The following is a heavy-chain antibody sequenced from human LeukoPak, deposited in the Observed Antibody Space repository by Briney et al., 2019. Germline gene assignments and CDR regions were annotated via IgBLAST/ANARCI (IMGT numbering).Heavy chain of an antibody. D-gene: IGHD2/OR15-2a*01. J-gene: IGHJ3*02. V-gene: IGHV3-30*18. Sequence: PGGSLRLSCAASGFTFSSYGMHWVRQAPGKGLEWVAVISYDGSNKYYADSVKGRFTISRDNSKNTLYLQMNSLRAEDTALYYCAKAYFDAFDIWGQGTMVTVSS. CDR2: ISYDGSNK. CDR3: AKAYFDAFDI. CDR1: GFTFSSYG.